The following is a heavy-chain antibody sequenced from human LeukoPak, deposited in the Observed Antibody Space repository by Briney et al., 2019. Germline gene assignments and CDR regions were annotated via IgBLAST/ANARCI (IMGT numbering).Heavy chain of an antibody. CDR3: ARPVTATDRFYFFDS. D-gene: IGHD2-15*01. Sequence: GGSLRLSCAASGFTFSSYDMHWVRQATGKGLEWVSAIGTAGDAYYPGSVKGRFTISRENAKNSLYLQMNSLRAEDTAVYYCARPVTATDRFYFFDSWGQGTLVTVSS. V-gene: IGHV3-13*01. J-gene: IGHJ4*02. CDR2: IGTAGDA. CDR1: GFTFSSYD.